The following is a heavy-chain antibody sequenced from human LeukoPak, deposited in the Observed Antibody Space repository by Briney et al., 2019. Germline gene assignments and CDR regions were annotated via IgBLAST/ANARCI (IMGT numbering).Heavy chain of an antibody. J-gene: IGHJ4*02. D-gene: IGHD3-3*01. CDR1: GFTFSGYA. V-gene: IGHV3-23*01. Sequence: GGSLRLSCAASGFTFSGYAMSWVRQAPGKGLEWVSAISGSGGSTYYADSVKGRFTISRDNSKNTLYLQMNSLRAEDTAVYYCAKEVEYYDFWSGYDYWGQGTLVTVSS. CDR2: ISGSGGST. CDR3: AKEVEYYDFWSGYDY.